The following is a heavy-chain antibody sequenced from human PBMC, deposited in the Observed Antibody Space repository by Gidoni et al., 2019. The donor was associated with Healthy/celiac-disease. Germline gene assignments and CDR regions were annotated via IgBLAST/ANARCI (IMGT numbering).Heavy chain of an antibody. CDR2: ISAYNGNT. V-gene: IGHV1-18*01. Sequence: QVQLVQSGAEVKKPGASVKVSCKASGYTFTSYGISWVRQAPGQGLEWMGWISAYNGNTNYAQKLQGRVTMTTDTSTSTAYMELRSLRSDDTAVYYCARVHSSSWYSQVDAFDIWGQGTMVTVSS. J-gene: IGHJ3*02. CDR1: GYTFTSYG. CDR3: ARVHSSSWYSQVDAFDI. D-gene: IGHD6-13*01.